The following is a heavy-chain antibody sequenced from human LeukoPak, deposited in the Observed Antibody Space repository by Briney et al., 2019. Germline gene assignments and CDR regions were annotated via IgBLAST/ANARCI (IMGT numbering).Heavy chain of an antibody. Sequence: GSLRLSCAASGFTSSNAWMSWVRQAPGKGLEWVGRIKSKTDGGTTDYAAPVKGRFTISRDDSKNTLYLQMNSLKTEDTAVYYCTTDFGYFDWLSLSYWGQGTLVTVSS. CDR2: IKSKTDGGTT. CDR1: GFTSSNAW. V-gene: IGHV3-15*01. D-gene: IGHD3-9*01. CDR3: TTDFGYFDWLSLSY. J-gene: IGHJ4*02.